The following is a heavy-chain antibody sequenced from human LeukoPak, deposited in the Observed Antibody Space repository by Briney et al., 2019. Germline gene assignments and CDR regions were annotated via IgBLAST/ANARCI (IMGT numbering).Heavy chain of an antibody. D-gene: IGHD3-22*01. CDR1: GGTISSGGYY. Sequence: SETLSLTCTVSGGTISSGGYYWSWIRQHPGKGLEWIAYMYYSGSTEYNPSLKSRVTISVDTSNNQFFLKLSSVTAADTAVYYCARVPHDSSGYGYFDYWGQGTLVTVSS. J-gene: IGHJ4*02. CDR2: MYYSGST. V-gene: IGHV4-31*03. CDR3: ARVPHDSSGYGYFDY.